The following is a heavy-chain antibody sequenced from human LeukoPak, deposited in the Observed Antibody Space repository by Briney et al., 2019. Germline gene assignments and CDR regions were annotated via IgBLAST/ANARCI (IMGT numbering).Heavy chain of an antibody. CDR3: TRLGSIVGDPG. Sequence: GGSLRLSCAASGFTFSGSAMHWVRQASGKGLEWVGRIRSKANSYATAYAASVKGRFTISRDDSKNTAYLQMNSLKTADTAVYYRTRLGSIVGDPGWGQGTLVTVSS. D-gene: IGHD1-26*01. J-gene: IGHJ4*02. CDR2: IRSKANSYAT. V-gene: IGHV3-73*01. CDR1: GFTFSGSA.